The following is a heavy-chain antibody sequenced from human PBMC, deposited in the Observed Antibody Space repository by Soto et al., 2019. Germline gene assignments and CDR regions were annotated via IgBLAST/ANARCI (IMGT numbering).Heavy chain of an antibody. Sequence: VVSLRLSCAASGFTFTNYAMTWVRQAPGKGLEWVSTISGGGSITYYADSLKGRFTISRDNSKNTLYLQINSLRAEDTAVYYCAKTIRGGYSSSWYYFDYWGQGTLVTAPQ. D-gene: IGHD6-13*01. J-gene: IGHJ4*02. V-gene: IGHV3-23*01. CDR3: AKTIRGGYSSSWYYFDY. CDR2: ISGGGSIT. CDR1: GFTFTNYA.